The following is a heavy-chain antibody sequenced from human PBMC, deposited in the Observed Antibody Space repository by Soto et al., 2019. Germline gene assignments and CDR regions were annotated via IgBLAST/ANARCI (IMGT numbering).Heavy chain of an antibody. J-gene: IGHJ4*02. CDR3: ARVPSEYSSSSNPFDY. D-gene: IGHD6-6*01. Sequence: QVQLVQSGAEVKKPGASVKVSCKASGYTFTSYAMHWVRQAPGQRLEWMGWINAGNGNTKYSQKFQGRVTITRDTSGSTAYMELSSLRSEDTAVYYCARVPSEYSSSSNPFDYWGQGTLVTVSS. CDR2: INAGNGNT. V-gene: IGHV1-3*01. CDR1: GYTFTSYA.